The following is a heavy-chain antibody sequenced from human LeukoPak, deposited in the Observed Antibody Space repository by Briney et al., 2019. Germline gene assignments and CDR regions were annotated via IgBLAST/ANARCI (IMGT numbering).Heavy chain of an antibody. CDR2: TYYRSKWYN. CDR1: EDSVSSNSAA. D-gene: IGHD3-10*01. Sequence: SQTLSLTCAISEDSVSSNSAAWNWIRQSPSRGLEWLGRTYYRSKWYNDYAVSVKSRITINPDTSKNQFSLQLNSVTPEDTAVYYCARELTYYYGSGSLDYWGQGTLVTVSS. CDR3: ARELTYYYGSGSLDY. J-gene: IGHJ4*02. V-gene: IGHV6-1*01.